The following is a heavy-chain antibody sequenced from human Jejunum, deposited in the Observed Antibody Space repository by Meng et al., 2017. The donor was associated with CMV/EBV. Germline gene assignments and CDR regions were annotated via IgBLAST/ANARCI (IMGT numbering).Heavy chain of an antibody. CDR2: IYHKGHT. CDR3: ARDKAGYKNCDS. Sequence: QVQRQESGPGLVGPSQTPSLTCTVAGGSIASDDYWWSWIRQPPGKGLEWIGYIYHKGHTYYNPSLRSRISISVDTSKNQFSLRLNSVTAADTAVYYCARDKAGYKNCDSWGQGTLVTVSS. J-gene: IGHJ5*01. D-gene: IGHD5-24*01. CDR1: GGSIASDDYW. V-gene: IGHV4-30-4*08.